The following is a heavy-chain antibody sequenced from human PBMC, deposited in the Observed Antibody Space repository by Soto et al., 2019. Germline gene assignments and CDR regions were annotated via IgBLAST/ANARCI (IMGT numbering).Heavy chain of an antibody. CDR2: INPTSGAT. D-gene: IGHD4-17*01. CDR1: GYTFAAFF. CDR3: TRDLDYGDYWGYFFDY. V-gene: IGHV1-2*02. Sequence: QVQLVQSGAEVKKPGASVKVSCMTSGYTFAAFFIHWIRQAPGQGLEWMGWINPTSGATVSAQKFQDRVTMTRDTSISTAYMELRGLKSDDTAVYYCTRDLDYGDYWGYFFDYWGQGTPVSVTS. J-gene: IGHJ4*02.